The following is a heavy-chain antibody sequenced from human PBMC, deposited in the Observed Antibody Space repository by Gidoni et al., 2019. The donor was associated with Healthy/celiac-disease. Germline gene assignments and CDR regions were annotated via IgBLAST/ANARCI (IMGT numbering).Heavy chain of an antibody. CDR3: AKAAGRRGWWTAMATGYYYGMDV. CDR1: GFTFSSYG. Sequence: QVQLVESGGGVVQPGRSLSLSCAASGFTFSSYGLHWVRQAPGKGLEWVAVISYDGSNKYYADSVKGRFTISRDNSKNTLYLQMNSLRAEDTAVYYCAKAAGRRGWWTAMATGYYYGMDVWGQGTTVTVSS. J-gene: IGHJ6*02. D-gene: IGHD5-18*01. V-gene: IGHV3-30*18. CDR2: ISYDGSNK.